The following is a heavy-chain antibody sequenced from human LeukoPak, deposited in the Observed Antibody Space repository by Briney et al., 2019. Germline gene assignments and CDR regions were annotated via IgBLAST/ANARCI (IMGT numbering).Heavy chain of an antibody. CDR3: AGQKGSWGGFDY. J-gene: IGHJ4*02. Sequence: SETLSLTCTVSGGSISSYYWIWIRQPPGKGLEWIGYIYYSGSTNYNPSLKSRVTISVDTSKNQFSLKLSSVTAADTAVYYCAGQKGSWGGFDYWGQGTLVTVSS. CDR1: GGSISSYY. D-gene: IGHD6-13*01. V-gene: IGHV4-59*01. CDR2: IYYSGST.